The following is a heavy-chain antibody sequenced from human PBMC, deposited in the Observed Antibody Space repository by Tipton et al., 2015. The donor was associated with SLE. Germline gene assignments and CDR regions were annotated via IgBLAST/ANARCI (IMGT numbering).Heavy chain of an antibody. D-gene: IGHD2/OR15-2a*01. V-gene: IGHV6-1*01. CDR2: TYYRSKWYY. CDR3: ARGTFSAFDL. CDR1: GDSVSSNTVA. J-gene: IGHJ3*01. Sequence: GLVKPSQTLSLTCAISGDSVSSNTVAWNWIRQSPSSGLEWLGRTYYRSKWYYDYALSLKSRITINPDTSKNQFSLQLNSMTPEDTAVYYCARGTFSAFDLWGQGPLVTVSS.